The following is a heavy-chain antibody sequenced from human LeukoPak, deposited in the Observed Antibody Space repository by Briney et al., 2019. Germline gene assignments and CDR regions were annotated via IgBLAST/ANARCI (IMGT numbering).Heavy chain of an antibody. J-gene: IGHJ4*02. V-gene: IGHV4-59*01. Sequence: SETLSLTCTVSGGCISSYYWSWIRRPPGKGLEWIGYIYYRGSTNYNPSLKSRVTISVDTTKNQFSLKLSSVTAADTAVYYCAKFSSMRLDYWGQGTLVTVSS. CDR3: AKFSSMRLDY. CDR2: IYYRGST. CDR1: GGCISSYY. D-gene: IGHD2/OR15-2a*01.